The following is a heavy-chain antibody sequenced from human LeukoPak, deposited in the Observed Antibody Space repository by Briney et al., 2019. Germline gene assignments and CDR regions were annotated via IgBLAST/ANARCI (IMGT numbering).Heavy chain of an antibody. J-gene: IGHJ4*02. CDR3: ARGHYDVLAASYKWTPDY. Sequence: GGSLRLSCAASGFTFNTYSMNWVCQAPGKGPEWVSSISGDSSYIYYADSVKGRFTTSRDNAKNSLSLQLNSLRVEDTAVYYCARGHYDVLAASYKWTPDYWGQGTLVTVSS. CDR1: GFTFNTYS. V-gene: IGHV3-21*01. D-gene: IGHD3-9*01. CDR2: ISGDSSYI.